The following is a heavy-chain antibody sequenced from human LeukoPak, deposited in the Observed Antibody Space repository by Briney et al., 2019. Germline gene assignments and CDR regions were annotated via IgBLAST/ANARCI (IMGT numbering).Heavy chain of an antibody. V-gene: IGHV1-69*04. D-gene: IGHD3-22*01. J-gene: IGHJ4*02. CDR1: GGTFSSYA. CDR2: IIPILGIA. CDR3: ARLLSGYPKSKDY. Sequence: ASVKVSCRASGGTFSSYAISWVRQAPGQGLEWMGRIIPILGIANYAQKFQGRVTITADKSTSTAYMELSSLRSEDTPVYYCARLLSGYPKSKDYWGQGTLVTVSS.